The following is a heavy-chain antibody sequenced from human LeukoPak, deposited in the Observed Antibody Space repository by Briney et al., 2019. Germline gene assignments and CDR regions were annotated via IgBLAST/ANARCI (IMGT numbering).Heavy chain of an antibody. J-gene: IGHJ4*02. CDR3: AKKYGTGSYYFDY. CDR1: GFTFSSYA. D-gene: IGHD3-10*01. Sequence: PGGSLRLSCAASGFTFSSYAMGWVRQAPGKGLGWVSAISGSGDSAYYADSVKGRFSFSRDNSRNTLYLQMNSLRAEDTAVYYCAKKYGTGSYYFDYWGQGTLVTVSS. CDR2: ISGSGDSA. V-gene: IGHV3-23*01.